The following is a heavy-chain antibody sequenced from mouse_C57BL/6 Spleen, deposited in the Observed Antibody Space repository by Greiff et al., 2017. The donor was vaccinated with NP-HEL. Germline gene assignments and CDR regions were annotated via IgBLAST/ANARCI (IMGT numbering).Heavy chain of an antibody. CDR3: ARRARGSNQYYFDY. CDR2: IYPGNGDT. CDR1: GYTFTSYN. J-gene: IGHJ2*01. D-gene: IGHD2-5*01. V-gene: IGHV1-12*01. Sequence: SGAELVRPGASVKMSCKASGYTFTSYNMHWVKQTPRQGLEWIGAIYPGNGDTSYNQKFKGKATLTVDKSSSTAYMQLSSLTSEDSAVYFCARRARGSNQYYFDYWGQGTTLTVSS.